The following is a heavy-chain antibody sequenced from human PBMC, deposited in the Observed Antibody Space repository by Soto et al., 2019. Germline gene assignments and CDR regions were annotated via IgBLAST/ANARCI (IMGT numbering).Heavy chain of an antibody. CDR2: LYSDATTA. CDR1: GFTLSNSW. CDR3: AREGGDYINNYYYARDV. D-gene: IGHD4-17*01. V-gene: IGHV3-74*01. J-gene: IGHJ6*02. Sequence: EVQLVESGGGLVQPGGSLTLSCVASGFTLSNSWMHWVRQRAGKGLVWVARLYSDATTARYADSVKGRFTIFRDNAKNTRDLQMNSLSADDTAVYYCAREGGDYINNYYYARDVGGRGTTGTVS.